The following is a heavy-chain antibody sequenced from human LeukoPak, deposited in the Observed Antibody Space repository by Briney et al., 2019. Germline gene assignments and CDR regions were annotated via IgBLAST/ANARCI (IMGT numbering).Heavy chain of an antibody. CDR3: ARREMTTPYFDN. V-gene: IGHV5-51*01. CDR1: GYSFTNYW. CDR2: IYPGDSDT. Sequence: GESLKISGKGSGYSFTNYWIAWVRQMPGKGLEWMGIIYPGDSDTRYSPSFQGQVTISADKSINTAYLQWSSLKASDTAMYCCARREMTTPYFDNWGQGTLVTVSS. J-gene: IGHJ4*02. D-gene: IGHD5-24*01.